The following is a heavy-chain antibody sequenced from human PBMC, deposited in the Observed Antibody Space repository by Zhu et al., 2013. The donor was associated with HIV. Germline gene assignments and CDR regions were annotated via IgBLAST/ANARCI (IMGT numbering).Heavy chain of an antibody. J-gene: IGHJ6*02. Sequence: QVQLVQSGAEVKKPGSSVKVSCKASGGTFSSYTISWVRQAPGQGLEWMGRIIPILGIANYAQKFQGRVTITADKSTSTAYMELSSLRSEDTAVYYCALVVVAATPAAYYYYGMDVWGQGTTVTVSS. CDR3: ALVVVAATPAAYYYYGMDV. CDR1: GGTFSSYT. D-gene: IGHD2-15*01. CDR2: IIPILGIA. V-gene: IGHV1-69*02.